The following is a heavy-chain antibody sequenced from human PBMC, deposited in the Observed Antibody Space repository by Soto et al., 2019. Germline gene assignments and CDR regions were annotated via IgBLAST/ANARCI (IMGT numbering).Heavy chain of an antibody. D-gene: IGHD2-15*01. J-gene: IGHJ4*02. Sequence: PSETLCLTCTVSRGSISSYYWNWIRQPRGKGLEWIGSIYYSGNTNYSPSLKSRVTISVDTSKKQFSLNLSSVTAADTAVYYCARWVEVSLDYFDSWGQGTPVTVSS. CDR3: ARWVEVSLDYFDS. CDR1: RGSISSYY. V-gene: IGHV4-59*12. CDR2: IYYSGNT.